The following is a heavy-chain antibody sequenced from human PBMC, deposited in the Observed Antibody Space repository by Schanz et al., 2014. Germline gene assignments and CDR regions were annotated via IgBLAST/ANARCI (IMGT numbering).Heavy chain of an antibody. V-gene: IGHV3-7*01. Sequence: EVQLVESGGGLAQPGGSLRLSCAASGITFSGYSMNWVRQAPGKGLEWVANIKQDGSEKYYVDSVKGRFTISRDNSKNTLYLQMNSLRTEDTAVYDTSGYSGFDYWGQGTLVTVSS. CDR2: IKQDGSEK. CDR3: SGYSGFDY. CDR1: GITFSGYS. J-gene: IGHJ4*02. D-gene: IGHD3-22*01.